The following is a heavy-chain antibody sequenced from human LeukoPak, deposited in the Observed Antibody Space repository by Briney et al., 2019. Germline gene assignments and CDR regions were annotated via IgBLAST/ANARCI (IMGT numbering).Heavy chain of an antibody. J-gene: IGHJ4*02. D-gene: IGHD1-26*01. V-gene: IGHV3-43*01. CDR3: ARSVGATTPIDY. Sequence: PGGSLRLSCAASGFTFDDYTMHWDRQAPGKGLEWVSLISWDGGSTYYADSVRGRFTISRDNSKNSLYLQMNSLRTEDTALYYCARSVGATTPIDYWGQGTLVTVS. CDR1: GFTFDDYT. CDR2: ISWDGGST.